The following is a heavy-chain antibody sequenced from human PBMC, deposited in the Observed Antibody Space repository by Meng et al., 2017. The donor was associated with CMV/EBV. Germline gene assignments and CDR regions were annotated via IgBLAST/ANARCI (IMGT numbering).Heavy chain of an antibody. CDR1: GGTFSSYA. CDR2: INPSGGST. D-gene: IGHD1-26*01. Sequence: QVQLVQSGAEVKKPGSSVTVSCKASGGTFSSYAISWVRQAPGQGLEWMGIINPSGGSTSYAQKFQGRVTMTRDTSTSTVYMELSSLRSEDTAVYYCARESGSVGDYWGQGTLVTVSS. CDR3: ARESGSVGDY. V-gene: IGHV1-46*01. J-gene: IGHJ4*02.